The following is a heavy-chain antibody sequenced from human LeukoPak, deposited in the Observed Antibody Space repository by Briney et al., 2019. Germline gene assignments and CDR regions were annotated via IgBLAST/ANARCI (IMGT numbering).Heavy chain of an antibody. Sequence: ASVKVSCKASGYTFTNTGICWVRQAPGQGLEWMGWVSAYNGNTNYAQKFQGRVTMTTDTSTSTAYMELRSLRSDDTAVYFCARDPPQWRNAFDFWGQGTMVTVSS. CDR3: ARDPPQWRNAFDF. D-gene: IGHD6-19*01. V-gene: IGHV1-18*01. CDR1: GYTFTNTG. J-gene: IGHJ3*01. CDR2: VSAYNGNT.